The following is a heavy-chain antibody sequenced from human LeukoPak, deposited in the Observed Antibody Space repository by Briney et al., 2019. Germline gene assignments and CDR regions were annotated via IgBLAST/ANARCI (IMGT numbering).Heavy chain of an antibody. D-gene: IGHD1-26*01. J-gene: IGHJ3*02. CDR2: MHYRGNT. Sequence: SETLSLTCAVYGGSFSSHYWSWIRQPPGKGLEWIGFMHYRGNTNSNPSLRSRVTISMDTSKNQFSLKMSSVTAADTAVYYCARDSPFEWDVFGDSFDIWGQGTVVTVSS. CDR1: GGSFSSHY. CDR3: ARDSPFEWDVFGDSFDI. V-gene: IGHV4-59*11.